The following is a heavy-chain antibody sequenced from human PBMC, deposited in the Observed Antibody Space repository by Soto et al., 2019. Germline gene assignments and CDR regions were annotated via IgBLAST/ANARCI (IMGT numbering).Heavy chain of an antibody. J-gene: IGHJ6*02. V-gene: IGHV3-74*01. CDR1: VFTFSSYW. Sequence: GGSLRLSCASSVFTFSSYWMHCVRQAPGKWLVWVSRINSDGSSTSYADSVKGRFTISRDNAKNTLYLQMNSLRAEDTAVYYCARDTPRYCTNGVCYKLPRTGDYSYYGMDVWGQGTTVTVSS. CDR2: INSDGSST. CDR3: ARDTPRYCTNGVCYKLPRTGDYSYYGMDV. D-gene: IGHD2-8*01.